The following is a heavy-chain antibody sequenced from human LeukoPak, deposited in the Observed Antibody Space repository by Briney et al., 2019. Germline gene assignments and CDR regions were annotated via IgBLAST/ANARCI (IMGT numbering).Heavy chain of an antibody. CDR2: IINSGGST. D-gene: IGHD4-17*01. CDR1: GFTFSTYA. Sequence: GGSLRLSCAASGFTFSTYAMNWVRQAPGKGLEWVSTIINSGGSTYYADSVKGRFTISRDNSKNTLYLQMNSLTAEDTAVYYCAKDIYGDYGGLDYWGQGTLVTVSS. J-gene: IGHJ4*02. V-gene: IGHV3-23*01. CDR3: AKDIYGDYGGLDY.